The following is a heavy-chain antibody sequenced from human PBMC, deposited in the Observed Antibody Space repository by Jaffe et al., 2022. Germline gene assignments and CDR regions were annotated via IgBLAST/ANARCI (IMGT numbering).Heavy chain of an antibody. D-gene: IGHD3-9*01. CDR1: GGSISSYY. CDR3: ARDPSDILTGYYSPVAFDI. V-gene: IGHV4-59*01. CDR2: IYYSGST. Sequence: QVQLQESGPGLVKPSETLSLTCTVSGGSISSYYWSWIRQPPGKGLEWIGYIYYSGSTNYNPSLKSRVTISVDTSKNQFSLKLSSVTAADTAVYYCARDPSDILTGYYSPVAFDIWGQGTMVTVSS. J-gene: IGHJ3*02.